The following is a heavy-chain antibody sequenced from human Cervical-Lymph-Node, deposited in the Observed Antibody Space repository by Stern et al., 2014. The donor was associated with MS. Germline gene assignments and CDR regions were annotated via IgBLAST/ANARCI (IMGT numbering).Heavy chain of an antibody. CDR2: IYPGDSDT. Sequence: EVQLVESAAEVKKPGESLKISCQGSGYSFISSWLGWVRQMPGKGLEWMAIIYPGDSDTRYNPSFQGQVTISADRSVNTAYLQWGSLKASDTAMYYCATSTGYFLLEYYFDYWGQGTLVTVSS. D-gene: IGHD6-19*01. CDR3: ATSTGYFLLEYYFDY. CDR1: GYSFISSW. V-gene: IGHV5-51*01. J-gene: IGHJ4*02.